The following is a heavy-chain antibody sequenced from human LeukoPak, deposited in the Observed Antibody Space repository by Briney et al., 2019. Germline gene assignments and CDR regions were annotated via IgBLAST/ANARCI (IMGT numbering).Heavy chain of an antibody. CDR1: GYTFTSYD. J-gene: IGHJ5*02. CDR2: VNPNSGNT. Sequence: VASVKVSCKASGYTFTSYDINWVRQATGQGLEWMGWVNPNSGNTGYAQKFQGRVTMTRNTSISTAYMELSSLRSEDTAVYYCARDYSNQRVGFDPWGQGTLVTVSS. CDR3: ARDYSNQRVGFDP. V-gene: IGHV1-8*01. D-gene: IGHD4-11*01.